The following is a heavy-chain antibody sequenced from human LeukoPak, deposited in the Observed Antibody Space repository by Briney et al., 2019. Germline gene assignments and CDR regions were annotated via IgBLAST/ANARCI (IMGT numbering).Heavy chain of an antibody. CDR3: AKDFSSGWAFDY. CDR2: ISYSGDWT. CDR1: GFTFSSYA. J-gene: IGHJ4*02. D-gene: IGHD6-19*01. V-gene: IGHV3-23*01. Sequence: GGSLRLSCAVSGFTFSSYAMGWVRQAPGKGLEWVSVISYSGDWTNYADSVKDRFTVTRDNSNNMLYLQMNSLRVEDKAVYYCAKDFSSGWAFDYWGQGTLVTVSS.